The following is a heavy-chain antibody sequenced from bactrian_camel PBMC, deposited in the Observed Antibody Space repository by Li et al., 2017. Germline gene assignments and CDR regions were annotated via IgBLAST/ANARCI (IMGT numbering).Heavy chain of an antibody. CDR1: SSVYC. Sequence: HVQLVESGGGEVQAGGSLKPTCVTSSSVYCVGWFRHPPGKREMREAVATIDTDGGTFYAASVKGRFTISKDNVKNTVFLQMNNLKPEDTAMYYCAADTWSSFSDCKVFQTDRHRYVWARGPRSPSP. D-gene: IGHD4*01. CDR2: IDTDGGT. V-gene: IGHV3S53*01. J-gene: IGHJ4*01.